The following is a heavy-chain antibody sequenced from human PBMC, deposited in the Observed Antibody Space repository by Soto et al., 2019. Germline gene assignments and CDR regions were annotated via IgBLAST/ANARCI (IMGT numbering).Heavy chain of an antibody. D-gene: IGHD3-10*01. CDR2: SSYNGGT. Sequence: ASETLSLTCTVSTDSSSFTNSYWGWIRQPPGKGLQWIGSSSYNGGTFYNPSLKGRVVISFDTSKKQSSLQVTSVTAADTAVYFCARHRIEVVWRGFDFWGQGRPFTVSS. V-gene: IGHV4-39*01. CDR3: ARHRIEVVWRGFDF. CDR1: TDSSSFTNSY. J-gene: IGHJ4*02.